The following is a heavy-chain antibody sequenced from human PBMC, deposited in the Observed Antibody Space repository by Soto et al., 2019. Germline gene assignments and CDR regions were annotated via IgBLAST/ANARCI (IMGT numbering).Heavy chain of an antibody. J-gene: IGHJ4*02. Sequence: SETLSLTCTVSGGSISSYYWSWIRQPPGKGLEWIGYIYYSGSTNYNPSLKSRVTISVDTSKNQFSLKLSSVTAADTAVYYCARYIVVVPAAQSHFDYRGQGTLVTVSS. CDR1: GGSISSYY. CDR2: IYYSGST. V-gene: IGHV4-59*01. CDR3: ARYIVVVPAAQSHFDY. D-gene: IGHD2-2*01.